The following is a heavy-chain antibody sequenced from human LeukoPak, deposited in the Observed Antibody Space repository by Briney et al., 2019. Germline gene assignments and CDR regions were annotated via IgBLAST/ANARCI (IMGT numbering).Heavy chain of an antibody. Sequence: PSETLSLTCTVSGDPISSYYWSWLRQPPGKGLEWIGYIYYSGSTNYNPSLKRRVTISVDTSKNQFSLKLSSVTAADTAVYYCARLVYYGSGSYWYFDLWGRGTLVTVSS. CDR3: ARLVYYGSGSYWYFDL. J-gene: IGHJ2*01. V-gene: IGHV4-59*08. CDR1: GDPISSYY. D-gene: IGHD3-10*01. CDR2: IYYSGST.